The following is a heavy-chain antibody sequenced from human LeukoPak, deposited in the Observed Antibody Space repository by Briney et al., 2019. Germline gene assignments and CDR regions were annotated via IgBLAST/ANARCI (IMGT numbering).Heavy chain of an antibody. Sequence: ASVKVSCKASGYTFTGYYMHWVRQAPGQGLEWMGGVNPNSGGTNYAQKFQGRVTMTSDTSISTAYMELSRLRSDDTAVYYCATMVARGGYCSSSSCYGGFDIWGQGTMVTVSS. CDR1: GYTFTGYY. CDR3: ATMVARGGYCSSSSCYGGFDI. D-gene: IGHD2-2*03. CDR2: VNPNSGGT. J-gene: IGHJ3*02. V-gene: IGHV1-2*02.